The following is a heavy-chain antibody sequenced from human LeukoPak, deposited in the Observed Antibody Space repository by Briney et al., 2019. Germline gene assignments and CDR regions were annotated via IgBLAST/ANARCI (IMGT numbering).Heavy chain of an antibody. D-gene: IGHD3-22*01. CDR2: INPNSGGT. V-gene: IGHV1-2*02. Sequence: ASVKVSCKASGYTFTHYHMHWVRQPPGPGLEWVGWINPNSGGTNYAQKFQGRVTMTRDTSISTAYMEVSRLGSDDTAVYYCATVRMGDSRDFDYWGQGTLVTVSS. CDR1: GYTFTHYH. CDR3: ATVRMGDSRDFDY. J-gene: IGHJ4*02.